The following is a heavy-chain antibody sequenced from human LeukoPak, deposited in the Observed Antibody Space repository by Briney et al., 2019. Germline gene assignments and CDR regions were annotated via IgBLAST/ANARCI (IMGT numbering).Heavy chain of an antibody. CDR2: IYYSGST. CDR1: GGSISSYY. D-gene: IGHD6-6*01. Sequence: PSETLSLTCTVSGGSISSYYSSWIRQPPGKGLESIGYIYYSGSTNYNPSLKSRVTISVDTSKNQLSLKLSSVTAADTAVYYCARDWGVSARPGYMDVWGKGTTVTVSS. V-gene: IGHV4-59*01. J-gene: IGHJ6*03. CDR3: ARDWGVSARPGYMDV.